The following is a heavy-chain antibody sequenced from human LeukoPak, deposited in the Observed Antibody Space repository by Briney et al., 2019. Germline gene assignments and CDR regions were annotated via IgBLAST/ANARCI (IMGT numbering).Heavy chain of an antibody. V-gene: IGHV1-2*02. D-gene: IGHD1-1*01. CDR3: ARTGTDPNWFDP. J-gene: IGHJ5*02. CDR2: INPNSGGT. Sequence: ASVKVSCKASGYTFTNHDINWVRQATGQGLEWMGWINPNSGGTNYAQKFQGRVTMTRDTSISTAYMELSRLRSDDTAVYYCARTGTDPNWFDPWGQGTLVTVSS. CDR1: GYTFTNHD.